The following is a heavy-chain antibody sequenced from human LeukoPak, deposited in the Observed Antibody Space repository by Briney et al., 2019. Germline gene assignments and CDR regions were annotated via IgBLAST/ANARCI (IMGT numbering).Heavy chain of an antibody. V-gene: IGHV3-21*01. CDR3: ARTVGWNPRPFDY. J-gene: IGHJ4*02. CDR1: GFTFSSYS. D-gene: IGHD1-1*01. Sequence: GGSLRLSCAASGFTFSSYSMNWVRQAPGKGLEWVSSISSSSSYIYYADSVKGRFTISRDNAKNSLYLQMNSLRAEDTAVYYCARTVGWNPRPFDYWGQGTLVTVSS. CDR2: ISSSSSYI.